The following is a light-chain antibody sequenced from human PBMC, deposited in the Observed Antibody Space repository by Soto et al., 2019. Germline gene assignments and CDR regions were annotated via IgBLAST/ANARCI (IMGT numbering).Light chain of an antibody. J-gene: IGKJ5*01. Sequence: AIRMTQSPSSLSASTGDRVTITCRASQGISSYLAWYQQKPGKAPKLLIYAASTLQSGVPSRFSGSGSGTDFTLTISCLQSEDFATYYCQQYYSYPQTVGKGKRLEIK. CDR2: AAS. V-gene: IGKV1-8*01. CDR3: QQYYSYPQT. CDR1: QGISSY.